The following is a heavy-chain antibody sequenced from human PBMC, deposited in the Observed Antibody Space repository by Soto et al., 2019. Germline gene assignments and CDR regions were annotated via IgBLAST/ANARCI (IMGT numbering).Heavy chain of an antibody. D-gene: IGHD6-19*01. J-gene: IGHJ4*02. CDR3: ARAGGLGAVAVDY. CDR1: GGFI. CDR2: IYHIGSF. V-gene: IGHV4-30-2*06. Sequence: SETLSLTCTVSGGFIWGWIRQSPDKGLEWIGYIYHIGSFYYNPSLKSRVTISVDRSKNQFSLKLSSVTAADTAVYYCARAGGLGAVAVDYWGQGTLVTVSS.